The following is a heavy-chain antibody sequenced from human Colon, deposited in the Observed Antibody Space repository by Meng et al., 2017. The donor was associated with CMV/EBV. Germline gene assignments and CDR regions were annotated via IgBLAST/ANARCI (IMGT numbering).Heavy chain of an antibody. D-gene: IGHD3-3*01. Sequence: GGSLRLSCEGSGFTFSSYNLNWVRQAPGKGLEWISSISSNSNDIYYVDSVKGRFSISRDNAKNSLYLQMNSLRVEDTAVYFCARDPFWSGHPPSDYYGMDVWGQGTTVTVSS. J-gene: IGHJ6*02. CDR3: ARDPFWSGHPPSDYYGMDV. CDR2: ISSNSNDI. V-gene: IGHV3-21*06. CDR1: GFTFSSYN.